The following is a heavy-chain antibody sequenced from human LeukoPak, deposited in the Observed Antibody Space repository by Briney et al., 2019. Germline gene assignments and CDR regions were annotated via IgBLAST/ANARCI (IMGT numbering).Heavy chain of an antibody. V-gene: IGHV3-21*01. CDR3: ARCSVPADDY. Sequence: PGGSPRLSCAASGLTFSSYSMNWVRQAPGKGLEWVSSISSSSSYIYYADSVKGRFTISRDNAKNSLYLQMNSLRAEDTAVYYCARCSVPADDYWGQGTLVTVSS. CDR1: GLTFSSYS. CDR2: ISSSSSYI. J-gene: IGHJ4*02. D-gene: IGHD2-2*01.